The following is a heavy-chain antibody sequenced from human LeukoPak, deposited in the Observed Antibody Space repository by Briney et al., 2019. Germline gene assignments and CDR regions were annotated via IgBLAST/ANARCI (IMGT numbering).Heavy chain of an antibody. CDR3: ARIYYGSGSYYGGFDY. CDR1: GGSFSGYY. CDR2: ISHSGST. Sequence: PSETLSLTCAVYGGSFSGYYWSWIRQPPGKGLEWIGEISHSGSTNYNPSLKSRVTISVDTSKNQFSLKLSSVTAADTAVYYCARIYYGSGSYYGGFDYWGQGTLVTVSS. J-gene: IGHJ4*02. V-gene: IGHV4-34*01. D-gene: IGHD3-10*01.